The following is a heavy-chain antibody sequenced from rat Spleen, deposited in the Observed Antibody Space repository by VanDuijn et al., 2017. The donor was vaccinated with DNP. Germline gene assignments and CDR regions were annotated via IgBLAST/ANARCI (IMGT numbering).Heavy chain of an antibody. CDR3: AKGPNFGGWSDYFDY. CDR1: GFIFNNYW. CDR2: INNDSSTI. Sequence: EVQLVESGGGPVQPGRSLKLSCVASGFIFNNYWMSWIRQAPGKGLEWIGEINNDSSTINYIPSLKDKFTISRDNAQNTLYLQMNKLGSEDTGIYYCAKGPNFGGWSDYFDYWGQGVMVTVSS. V-gene: IGHV4-2*01. J-gene: IGHJ2*01. D-gene: IGHD1-11*01.